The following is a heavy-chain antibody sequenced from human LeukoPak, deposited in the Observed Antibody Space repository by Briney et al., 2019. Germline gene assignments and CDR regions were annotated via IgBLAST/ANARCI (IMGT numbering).Heavy chain of an antibody. V-gene: IGHV1-2*02. Sequence: ASVKVSCKASGYTFTGYYMHWVRQAPGQGLEWMGWINPNSGGTNYAQKFQGRVTMTRDTSISTAYMELSRLRSDDTAVYYCARESTVVTATFDYWGQGTLVTVPS. CDR1: GYTFTGYY. CDR3: ARESTVVTATFDY. D-gene: IGHD4-23*01. J-gene: IGHJ4*02. CDR2: INPNSGGT.